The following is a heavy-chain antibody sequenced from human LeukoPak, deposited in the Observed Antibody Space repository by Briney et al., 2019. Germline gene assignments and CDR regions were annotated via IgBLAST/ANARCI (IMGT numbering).Heavy chain of an antibody. CDR3: AREKDRVFDS. CDR2: LWYGGSNT. CDR1: GFTFSSYY. V-gene: IGHV3-33*01. J-gene: IGHJ4*02. Sequence: PGGSLRLSCVPSGFTFSSYYMHWVRQAPGKGLECLRVLWYGGSNTYYGVSEERRFTISRDNSKNTLYLQMNSLRAEDTAVYYCAREKDRVFDSWGQGTLVTVSS.